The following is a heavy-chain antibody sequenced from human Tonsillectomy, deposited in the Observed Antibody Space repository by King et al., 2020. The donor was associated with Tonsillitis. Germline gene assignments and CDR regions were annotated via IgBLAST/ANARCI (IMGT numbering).Heavy chain of an antibody. CDR2: INHRGST. V-gene: IGHV4-34*01. CDR3: ARGRYYGSGSYGAFDI. D-gene: IGHD3-10*01. Sequence: VQLQQWGAGLLKPSETLSLTCAVYGGSFSGYYWSWIRQPPGKGLEWIGEINHRGSTNYNPSLKSRVTISVDTSKNQFSLKLSSVTAADTAVYYCARGRYYGSGSYGAFDIWGQGTMVTVSS. J-gene: IGHJ3*02. CDR1: GGSFSGYY.